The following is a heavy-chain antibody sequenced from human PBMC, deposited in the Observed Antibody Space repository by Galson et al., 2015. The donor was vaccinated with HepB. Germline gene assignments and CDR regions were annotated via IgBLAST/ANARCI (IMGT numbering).Heavy chain of an antibody. Sequence: SVKVSCKASGYTFTSYDINWVRQATGQGLEWVGWMNPNSGTTGNAQKFQGRVTMTRNTSTNIAYMELSGLRSEDTAVYFCARMMEISCTGSFCYSYYYYYMDLWGQGTTVTVSS. V-gene: IGHV1-8*01. CDR2: MNPNSGTT. J-gene: IGHJ6*03. CDR3: ARMMEISCTGSFCYSYYYYYMDL. D-gene: IGHD2-15*01. CDR1: GYTFTSYD.